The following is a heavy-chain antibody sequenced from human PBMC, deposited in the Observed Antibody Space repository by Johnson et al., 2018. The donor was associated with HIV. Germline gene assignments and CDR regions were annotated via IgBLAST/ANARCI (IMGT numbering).Heavy chain of an antibody. D-gene: IGHD6-19*01. CDR1: GFTFGSYG. V-gene: IGHV3-30*03. J-gene: IGHJ3*02. CDR3: ARVRRSGWYDNDAFDI. CDR2: ISYDGSNK. Sequence: VHLVESGGGVVQPGRSLRLSCAASGFTFGSYGLHWVRQAPGKGLEWVALISYDGSNKYYTDSVKGRFTISRDNSQNTLYLIMNSLRAEDTAVYYCARVRRSGWYDNDAFDIWGQGTMVTVSS.